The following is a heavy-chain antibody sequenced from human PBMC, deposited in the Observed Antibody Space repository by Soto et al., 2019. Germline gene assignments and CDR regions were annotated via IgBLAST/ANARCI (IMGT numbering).Heavy chain of an antibody. V-gene: IGHV3-30-3*01. CDR2: ISYDGSNK. J-gene: IGHJ4*02. CDR1: GFTFSSYA. CDR3: ARDAPSYYYDSSGTFGY. D-gene: IGHD3-22*01. Sequence: QVQLVESGGGVVQPGRSLRLSCAASGFTFSSYAMHWVRQAPGKGLEWVAVISYDGSNKYYADSVKGRFTISRDNSKNTLYLQMNSLRAEDTAVYYCARDAPSYYYDSSGTFGYWGQGTLVTVSS.